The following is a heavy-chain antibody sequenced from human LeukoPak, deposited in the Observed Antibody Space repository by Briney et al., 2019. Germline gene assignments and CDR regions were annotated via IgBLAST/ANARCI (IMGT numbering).Heavy chain of an antibody. J-gene: IGHJ4*02. V-gene: IGHV4-59*01. Sequence: SETLSLTCTVSGDSINSYYWTWIRQPPGKGLEWIGYIYYSGSTNYNPSLKSRVTISVDTSKNQFSLKLSSVTAADTAVYYCARLLTAYSSSYPFDYWGQGTLVTVSS. CDR1: GDSINSYY. CDR3: ARLLTAYSSSYPFDY. CDR2: IYYSGST. D-gene: IGHD6-13*01.